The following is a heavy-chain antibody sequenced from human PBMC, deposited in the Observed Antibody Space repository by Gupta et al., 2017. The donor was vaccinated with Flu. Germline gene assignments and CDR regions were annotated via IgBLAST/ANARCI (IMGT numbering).Heavy chain of an antibody. CDR2: ISSTNSYV. J-gene: IGHJ4*02. V-gene: IGHV3-21*01. D-gene: IGHD3-3*01. CDR3: ARSGQIFGVVIPFDY. Sequence: GKGLEWVSSISSTNSYVYYPDSAKGRFTISRDNAKNSLYLQMNSLRAEDTAVYDGARSGQIFGVVIPFDYWGQGTRGTVSS.